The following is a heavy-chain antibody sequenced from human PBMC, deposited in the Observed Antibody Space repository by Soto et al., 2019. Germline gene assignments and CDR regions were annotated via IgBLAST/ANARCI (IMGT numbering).Heavy chain of an antibody. CDR2: INAGNGNT. J-gene: IGHJ6*02. CDR3: ARGPWFGELSYYYYGMDV. V-gene: IGHV1-3*01. D-gene: IGHD3-10*01. CDR1: GYTFTSYA. Sequence: ASVKVSCKASGYTFTSYAMHWVRQAPGQRLEWMGWINAGNGNTKYSQKFQGRVTITRDTSASTAYMELSSLRSEDTAVYYCARGPWFGELSYYYYGMDVWGQGTTVTVSS.